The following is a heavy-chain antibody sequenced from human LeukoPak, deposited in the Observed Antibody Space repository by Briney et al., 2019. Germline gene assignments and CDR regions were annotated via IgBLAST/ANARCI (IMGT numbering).Heavy chain of an antibody. CDR2: INHSGST. Sequence: PSETLSLTCAVYGGSSSGYYWSWIRQPPGKGLEWIGEINHSGSTNYNPSLKSRVTISVDTSKNQFSLKLSSVTAADTAVYYCARDGVVVTATSAFDIWGQGIMVTVSS. D-gene: IGHD2-21*02. J-gene: IGHJ3*02. CDR3: ARDGVVVTATSAFDI. CDR1: GGSSSGYY. V-gene: IGHV4-34*01.